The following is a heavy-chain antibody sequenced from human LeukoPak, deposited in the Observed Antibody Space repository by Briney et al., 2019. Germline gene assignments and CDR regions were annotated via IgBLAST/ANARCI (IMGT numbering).Heavy chain of an antibody. CDR1: GVTLSTYA. V-gene: IGHV3-7*01. J-gene: IGHJ4*02. D-gene: IGHD3-22*01. Sequence: PGGSLRLSCAASGVTLSTYAMSWVRQAPGKGLDWVANIKQDGTDKYYVDSVKGRFTISRDNAKNLLYLQMNSLRAEDTAVYYCAREKLDTRGYVDYWGQGTLVTVSS. CDR3: AREKLDTRGYVDY. CDR2: IKQDGTDK.